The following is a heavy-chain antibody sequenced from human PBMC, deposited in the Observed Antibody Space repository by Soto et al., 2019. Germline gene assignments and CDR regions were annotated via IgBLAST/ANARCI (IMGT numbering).Heavy chain of an antibody. CDR3: AGSPDGFDI. Sequence: EVQVVESGGDLVQPGGSLSLSCAASGFTFSRFWMSWARQAPGKGLEWVATIKEDGSQKYYVDSVKGRFSISRDNAKNSLHLQMNSLRYEDTAVYYCAGSPDGFDIWGQGTTVTVS. J-gene: IGHJ3*02. D-gene: IGHD1-1*01. CDR1: GFTFSRFW. V-gene: IGHV3-7*05. CDR2: IKEDGSQK.